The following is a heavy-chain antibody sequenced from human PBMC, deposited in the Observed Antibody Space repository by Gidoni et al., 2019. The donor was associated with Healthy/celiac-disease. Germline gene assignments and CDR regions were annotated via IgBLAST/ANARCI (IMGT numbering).Heavy chain of an antibody. Sequence: QVQLVASGGGVVPPGRSLRLSCAASGFTFSSYGMHWVRQAPGKGLEWVAVISYDGSNKYYADSVKGRFTISRDNSKNTLYLQMNSLRAEDTAVYYCAKEADYGGFDYWGQGTLVTVSS. D-gene: IGHD4-17*01. CDR3: AKEADYGGFDY. CDR1: GFTFSSYG. CDR2: ISYDGSNK. J-gene: IGHJ4*02. V-gene: IGHV3-30*18.